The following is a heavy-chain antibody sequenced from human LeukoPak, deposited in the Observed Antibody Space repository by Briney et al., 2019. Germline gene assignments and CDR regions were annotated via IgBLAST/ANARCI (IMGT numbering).Heavy chain of an antibody. V-gene: IGHV3-64*02. CDR1: GFRFSYHD. CDR3: ARELGGTKTGGFDI. CDR2: IGATGAHT. D-gene: IGHD1-14*01. Sequence: GGSLRLSCAASGFRFSYHDMHWVRQAPGKGLEFVSSIGATGAHTFYADSVKGRFTISRDNFQSTMYLQMDGLRPEDSAVYYCARELGGTKTGGFDIWGQGTVVTVSS. J-gene: IGHJ3*02.